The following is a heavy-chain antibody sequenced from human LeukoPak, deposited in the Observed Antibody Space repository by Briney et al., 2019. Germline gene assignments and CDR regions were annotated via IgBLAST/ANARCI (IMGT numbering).Heavy chain of an antibody. Sequence: SGGSLRLSCAASGFTFSTYAMTWVRQAPGQGLEWVSSISGSGSGTYYADSVKGRFTISRDDPHNTLYLQMNSLRAEDTAVYFCARGGVDYYGSGTYYLMYYFDYWGQGALVTVSS. CDR2: ISGSGSGT. V-gene: IGHV3-23*01. D-gene: IGHD3-10*01. J-gene: IGHJ4*02. CDR3: ARGGVDYYGSGTYYLMYYFDY. CDR1: GFTFSTYA.